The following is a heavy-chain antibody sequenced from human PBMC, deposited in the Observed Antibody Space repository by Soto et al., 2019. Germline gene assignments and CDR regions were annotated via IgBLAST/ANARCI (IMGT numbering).Heavy chain of an antibody. V-gene: IGHV1-69*12. Sequence: QVQLVQSGAEVKKPGSSVKVSCKASGGTFSSYAINWVRQAPGQGLEWMGGIIPIFGTADYAQKFQCRVTITADEVTSTADMELSSLRSEDTAVYYCASNGFGETYYCGMDVVGQWTTVTVSS. CDR1: GGTFSSYA. CDR3: ASNGFGETYYCGMDV. J-gene: IGHJ6*02. CDR2: IIPIFGTA. D-gene: IGHD3-10*01.